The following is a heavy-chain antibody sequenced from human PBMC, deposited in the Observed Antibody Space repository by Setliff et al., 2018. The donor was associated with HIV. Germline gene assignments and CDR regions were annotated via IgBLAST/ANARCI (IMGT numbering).Heavy chain of an antibody. CDR3: ARCSGSYPCDGMDV. CDR2: IYPSDSDT. D-gene: IGHD1-26*01. CDR1: GYRFTSYW. Sequence: GESLKFSCKGFGYRFTSYWIGWARHMPGKGLEWMGIIYPSDSDTRYSPSFQGQVTISADKSISIAYLQWNSLKASDTAMYYCARCSGSYPCDGMDVWGQGTTVTVSS. J-gene: IGHJ6*02. V-gene: IGHV5-51*01.